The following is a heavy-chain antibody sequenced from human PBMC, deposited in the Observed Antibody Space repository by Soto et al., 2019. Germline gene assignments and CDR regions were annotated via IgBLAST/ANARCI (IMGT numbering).Heavy chain of an antibody. CDR1: GYTFTSYD. CDR2: MNPNSGNT. J-gene: IGHJ6*02. D-gene: IGHD2-2*01. CDR3: ARWPTRRYCSSTSCRVGYYYGMDV. Sequence: GASVKVSCKASGYTFTSYDINWGRQATGQGLEWMGWMNPNSGNTGYAQKFQGRVTMTRNTSISTAYMELSSLRSEDTAVYYCARWPTRRYCSSTSCRVGYYYGMDVWGQGTTVTVSS. V-gene: IGHV1-8*01.